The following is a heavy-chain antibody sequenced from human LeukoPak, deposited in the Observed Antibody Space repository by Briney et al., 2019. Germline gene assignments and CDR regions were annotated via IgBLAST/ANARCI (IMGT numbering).Heavy chain of an antibody. V-gene: IGHV4-31*03. J-gene: IGHJ5*02. CDR1: GGSVSSGGNY. Sequence: SETLSLTCTVSGGSVSSGGNYWSWIRQHPGKGLEWIGYIYYSGSTYYNPSLKSRVTISVDTSKNQFSLKLSSVTAADTAVYYCARELHYYGSGRYDNWFDPWGQGTPVTVSS. D-gene: IGHD3-10*01. CDR3: ARELHYYGSGRYDNWFDP. CDR2: IYYSGST.